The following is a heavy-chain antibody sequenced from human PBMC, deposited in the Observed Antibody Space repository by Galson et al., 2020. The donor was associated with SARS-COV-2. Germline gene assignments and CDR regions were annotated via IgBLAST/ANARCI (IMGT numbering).Heavy chain of an antibody. D-gene: IGHD6-6*01. V-gene: IGHV2-70*11. Sequence: SGPTLLKPTQTLTLTSTLSGFSLSTSGLCVSWLRQPPGKPLEWLARIHWAVDKYYRTSLKTRLTISKDTSTNQVVLTMTNMDPVDTATYYCARLAAPAVYMDVGGKGTTVTVSS. CDR1: GFSLSTSGLC. J-gene: IGHJ6*03. CDR3: ARLAAPAVYMDV. CDR2: IHWAVDK.